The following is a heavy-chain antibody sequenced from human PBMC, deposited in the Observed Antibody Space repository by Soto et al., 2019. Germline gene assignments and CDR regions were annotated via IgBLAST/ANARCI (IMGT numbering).Heavy chain of an antibody. Sequence: QVQLVQSGAEVKKPGSSVKVSCKASGGTFSSYAISWVRQAPGQGLEWMGGIIPIFGTANYAQKFQGRVPITADESTSTAYMELSSVRSEDTAVYYCARVYCSGGSCYSGGFYYYYGMDVWGQGTTVTVSS. J-gene: IGHJ6*02. CDR3: ARVYCSGGSCYSGGFYYYYGMDV. V-gene: IGHV1-69*01. CDR2: IIPIFGTA. CDR1: GGTFSSYA. D-gene: IGHD2-15*01.